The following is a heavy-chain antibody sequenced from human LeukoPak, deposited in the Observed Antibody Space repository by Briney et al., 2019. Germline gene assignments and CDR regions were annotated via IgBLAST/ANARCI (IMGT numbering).Heavy chain of an antibody. CDR3: AIRRDKGRGIDY. J-gene: IGHJ4*02. Sequence: GSLRLSCAASGFSFNTYSMNWVRQAPGKGLERVSYISSSSSTIYYADSVKGRFTISRDNAKNSLYLQMNSLRAEDTAVYYCAIRRDKGRGIDYWGQGTLVTVSS. D-gene: IGHD1-26*01. CDR2: ISSSSSTI. V-gene: IGHV3-48*04. CDR1: GFSFNTYS.